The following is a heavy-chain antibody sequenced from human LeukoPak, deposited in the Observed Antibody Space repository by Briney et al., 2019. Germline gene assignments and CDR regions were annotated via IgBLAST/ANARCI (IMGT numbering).Heavy chain of an antibody. CDR1: GGSISSSNW. CDR2: IYYSGST. J-gene: IGHJ5*02. Sequence: SETLSLTCAVSGGSISSSNWRSWIRQPPGKGLEWIGSIYYSGSTTYNPSLQSRVAISLDASKDQFSLRLSSVTAADTAVYYCARWRYSTSSAWFDTWGQGTLVTVSS. CDR3: ARWRYSTSSAWFDT. D-gene: IGHD6-6*01. V-gene: IGHV4-59*08.